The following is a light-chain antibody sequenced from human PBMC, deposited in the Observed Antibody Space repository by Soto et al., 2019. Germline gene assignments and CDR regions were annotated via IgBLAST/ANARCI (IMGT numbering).Light chain of an antibody. CDR3: QQYDNLPIT. CDR2: DAS. J-gene: IGKJ5*01. CDR1: QSISSW. Sequence: DIQMTQSPSTLSASVGDRVTIICRAGQSISSWLAWYQQKPGKAPKLLIYDASNLETGVPSRFSGSGSGTDFNFNISSLQPEDIETYYCQQYDNLPITFGQGTRLAIK. V-gene: IGKV1-33*01.